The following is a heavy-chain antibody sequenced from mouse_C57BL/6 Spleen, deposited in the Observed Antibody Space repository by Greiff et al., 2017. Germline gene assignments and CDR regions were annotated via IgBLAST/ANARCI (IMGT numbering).Heavy chain of an antibody. Sequence: QVQLQQSGAELVRPGASVTLSCKASGYTFTDYEMHWVKQTPVHGLEWIGAIDPETGGTAYNQKFKGKAILTADKSSSTAYMELRSLTSEDSAVYYCTRYYGYDPAWFAYWGQGTLVTVSA. CDR2: IDPETGGT. D-gene: IGHD2-2*01. CDR3: TRYYGYDPAWFAY. J-gene: IGHJ3*01. V-gene: IGHV1-15*01. CDR1: GYTFTDYE.